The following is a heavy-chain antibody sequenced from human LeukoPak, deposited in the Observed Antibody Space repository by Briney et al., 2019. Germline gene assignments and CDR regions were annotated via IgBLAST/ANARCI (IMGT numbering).Heavy chain of an antibody. Sequence: ASVKVSCKASGYTFTSYGISWVRQAPGQGLEWMGWIRAYNGNTNYAQKLQGRVTMTTDTSTSTAYMELRSLRSDDTAVYYCARDGYSNYYYYYYMDVWGKGTTVTVSS. CDR2: IRAYNGNT. CDR3: ARDGYSNYYYYYYMDV. D-gene: IGHD1-26*01. V-gene: IGHV1-18*01. J-gene: IGHJ6*03. CDR1: GYTFTSYG.